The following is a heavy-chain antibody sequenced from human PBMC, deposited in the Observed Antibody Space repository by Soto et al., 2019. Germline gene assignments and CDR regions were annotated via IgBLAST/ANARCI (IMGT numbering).Heavy chain of an antibody. J-gene: IGHJ5*02. CDR1: GYTFTDYD. CDR3: ARVAVAARPRWYNWFDP. V-gene: IGHV1-8*01. Sequence: QEQLVQSGAEVKKPGASVKVSCKTSGYTFTDYDINWVRQATGQGLEWIGWMNPNSGETGYAQKFQGRVTMTRRASLSTAYLELGSLRSEDTAVYYCARVAVAARPRWYNWFDPWGQGTLVTVSS. D-gene: IGHD2-15*01. CDR2: MNPNSGET.